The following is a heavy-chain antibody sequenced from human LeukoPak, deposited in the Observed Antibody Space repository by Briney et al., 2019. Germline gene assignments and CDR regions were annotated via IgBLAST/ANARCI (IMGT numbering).Heavy chain of an antibody. V-gene: IGHV3-23*01. CDR1: GFTFSTYA. J-gene: IGHJ4*02. Sequence: GGSLRLSCAASGFTFSTYAMSWVRQIPGKGLEWVSAISGSDDGTYYADSVKGRFTISRDNAKNSLYLQMNSLRAEDTAVYYCARRATTERGHSYGLDFWGQGTLVTVSS. CDR2: ISGSDDGT. CDR3: ARRATTERGHSYGLDF. D-gene: IGHD5-18*01.